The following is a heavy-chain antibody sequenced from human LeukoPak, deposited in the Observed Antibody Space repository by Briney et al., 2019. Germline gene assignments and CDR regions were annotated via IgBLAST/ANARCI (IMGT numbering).Heavy chain of an antibody. V-gene: IGHV1-46*01. D-gene: IGHD2/OR15-2a*01. Sequence: ASVKVSCKASGYTFTSYYMHWVRQAPGQGLEWMGGINPSGGSTSYAQKFQGRVTMTRDTSTSTVYMELSRLRSEDTAAYLCATVGILWSQAFDIWGQGTMVTVSS. CDR3: ATVGILWSQAFDI. CDR1: GYTFTSYY. J-gene: IGHJ3*02. CDR2: INPSGGST.